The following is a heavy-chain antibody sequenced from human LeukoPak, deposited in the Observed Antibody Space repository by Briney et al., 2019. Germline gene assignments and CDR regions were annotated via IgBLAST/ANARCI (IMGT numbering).Heavy chain of an antibody. D-gene: IGHD5-24*01. CDR3: AREGRWLQSFDY. Sequence: GGSLRLSCAASGSTVSSNYMSWVRQAPGKGLEWVSVIYSGGSTYYADSVKGRFTISRDNSKNTLYLQMNSLRAEDTAVYYCAREGRWLQSFDYWGQGTLVTVSS. CDR2: IYSGGST. J-gene: IGHJ4*02. V-gene: IGHV3-66*01. CDR1: GSTVSSNY.